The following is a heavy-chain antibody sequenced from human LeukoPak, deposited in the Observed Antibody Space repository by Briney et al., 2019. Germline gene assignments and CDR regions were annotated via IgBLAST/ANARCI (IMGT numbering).Heavy chain of an antibody. CDR2: IVVGSGNT. V-gene: IGHV1-58*02. J-gene: IGHJ4*02. CDR3: AADRDYGDYGIFDY. Sequence: ASVKVSCKASGFTFTSSAMQWVRQARGQRLEWIGWIVVGSGNTSYAQKFQERVTITRDMSTSTAYMELSSLRSEDTAVYYCAADRDYGDYGIFDYWGQGTLVTVSS. D-gene: IGHD4-17*01. CDR1: GFTFTSSA.